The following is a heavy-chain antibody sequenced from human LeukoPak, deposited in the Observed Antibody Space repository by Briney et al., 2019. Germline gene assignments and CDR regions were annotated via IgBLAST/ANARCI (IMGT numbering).Heavy chain of an antibody. CDR1: GASTASQY. CDR2: MFDTVST. CDR3: ATIKRGSTYGYFDF. D-gene: IGHD5-18*01. V-gene: IGHV4-59*11. Sequence: MSSETLSLTCTVSGASTASQYWTWLRQPPGKELEWIAYMFDTVSTKSNPSLKSRLTLSVDTSKKQLSLRLSSVTAADTAVYYCATIKRGSTYGYFDFWGQGIKVTVSS. J-gene: IGHJ4*02.